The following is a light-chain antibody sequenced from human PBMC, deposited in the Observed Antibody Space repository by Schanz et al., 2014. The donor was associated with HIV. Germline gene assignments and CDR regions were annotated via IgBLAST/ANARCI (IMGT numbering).Light chain of an antibody. J-gene: IGKJ1*01. CDR2: AAS. Sequence: IQLTQSPSSLSAFVGDRVTITCRASQGISSYLAWYQQKPGRPPKVLIYAASTLQSGVPSRFSGSGSGTEFTLTISSLQPEDFATYYCLQYNTYPWTFGQGTKVEIK. CDR3: LQYNTYPWT. V-gene: IGKV1-9*01. CDR1: QGISSY.